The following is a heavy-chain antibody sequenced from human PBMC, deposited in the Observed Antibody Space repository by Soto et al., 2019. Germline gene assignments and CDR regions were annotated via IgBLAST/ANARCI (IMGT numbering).Heavy chain of an antibody. J-gene: IGHJ5*02. CDR2: IHYSGIT. D-gene: IGHD4-17*01. V-gene: IGHV4-59*01. CDR3: ARLPWADYGGIFDP. Sequence: PSETLSLTCTVSGGSISGNYWSWIRQPPGKGLEWIGYIHYSGITNYNPSLKSRVTISVDTSKNQFSLRLSSVTAADTALYYCARLPWADYGGIFDPWGQGTLVTV. CDR1: GGSISGNY.